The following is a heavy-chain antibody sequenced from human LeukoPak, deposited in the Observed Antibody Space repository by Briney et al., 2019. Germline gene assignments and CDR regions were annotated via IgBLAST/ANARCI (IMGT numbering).Heavy chain of an antibody. J-gene: IGHJ3*02. CDR1: GFTFSSYS. Sequence: GGSLRLSCAASGFTFSSYSMNWVRQAPGKGLEWVSSISSSSSYIYYADSVKGRFTISRDNAKNALYLQMNSLRAEDTAVYYCAREQGSVDAFDIWGQGTMVTVSS. CDR2: ISSSSSYI. V-gene: IGHV3-21*01. CDR3: AREQGSVDAFDI.